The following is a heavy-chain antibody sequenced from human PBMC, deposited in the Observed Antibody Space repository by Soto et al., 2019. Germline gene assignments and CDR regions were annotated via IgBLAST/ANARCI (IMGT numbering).Heavy chain of an antibody. V-gene: IGHV3-15*01. CDR1: GFTFSNAW. CDR3: AKDLSGYSYGRDAFDI. J-gene: IGHJ3*02. CDR2: IKSKTDGGTT. D-gene: IGHD5-18*01. Sequence: SGFTFSNAWMSWVRQAPGKGLEWVGRIKSKTDGGTTDYAADSVKGRFTISRDNSKNTLYLQMNSLRAEDTAVYYCAKDLSGYSYGRDAFDIWGQGTMVTVSS.